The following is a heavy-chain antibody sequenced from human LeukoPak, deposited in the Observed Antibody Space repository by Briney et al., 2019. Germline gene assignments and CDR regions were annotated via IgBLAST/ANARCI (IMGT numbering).Heavy chain of an antibody. V-gene: IGHV4-34*01. CDR2: INHSGSA. J-gene: IGHJ2*01. Sequence: PSETLSLTCAVYGGSFSGYYWSWIRQAPGKGLEWIGEINHSGSANYNPSLKSRVTISVDTSKNQFSLKLSSVTAADTAVYYCARDIVVVVAATGWYFDLWGRGTLVTVSS. D-gene: IGHD2-15*01. CDR3: ARDIVVVVAATGWYFDL. CDR1: GGSFSGYY.